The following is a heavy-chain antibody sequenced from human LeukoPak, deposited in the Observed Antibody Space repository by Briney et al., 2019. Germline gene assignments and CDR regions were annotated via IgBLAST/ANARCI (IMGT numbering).Heavy chain of an antibody. CDR3: ARYLGGVTATRFDY. J-gene: IGHJ4*02. CDR2: FDPEDGET. Sequence: ASVKVSCKVSGYTLTELSMHWVRQAPGKGLEWMGGFDPEDGETIYAQKFQGRVTMTEDTSTDTAYMELSSLRSEDTAVYYCARYLGGVTATRFDYWGQGTLVTVSS. CDR1: GYTLTELS. D-gene: IGHD2-21*02. V-gene: IGHV1-24*01.